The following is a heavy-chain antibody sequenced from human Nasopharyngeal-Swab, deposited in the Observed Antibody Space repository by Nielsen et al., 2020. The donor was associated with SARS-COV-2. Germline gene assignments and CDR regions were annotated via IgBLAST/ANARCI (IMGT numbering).Heavy chain of an antibody. Sequence: GGSLRLSCAASGFTFSRYSMNCVPQATGKGLEWVSYISSSSSTIYYADSVKGRFTISRDNAKNSLYLQMNSLRDEDTAVYYCARKMLYCSGGSCYGMDVWGQGTTVTASS. CDR1: GFTFSRYS. J-gene: IGHJ6*02. CDR2: ISSSSSTI. D-gene: IGHD2-15*01. V-gene: IGHV3-48*02. CDR3: ARKMLYCSGGSCYGMDV.